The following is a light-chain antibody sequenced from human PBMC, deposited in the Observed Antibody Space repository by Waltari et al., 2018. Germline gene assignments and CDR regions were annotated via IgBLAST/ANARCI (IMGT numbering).Light chain of an antibody. Sequence: AIQMTQSPSPLAASVGDRATITCRASQGIRNDLGWYQQKPGKAPKLLIYAASSLQSGVPSRFSGSGSGTDFTLTISSLQPEDFATYYCLQDYNYPRTFGQGTKVEIK. CDR2: AAS. CDR3: LQDYNYPRT. CDR1: QGIRND. J-gene: IGKJ1*01. V-gene: IGKV1-6*01.